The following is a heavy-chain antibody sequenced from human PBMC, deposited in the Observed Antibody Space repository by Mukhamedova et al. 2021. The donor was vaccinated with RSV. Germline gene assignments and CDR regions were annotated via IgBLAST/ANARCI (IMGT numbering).Heavy chain of an antibody. CDR3: ARERTYYYDSSGYYLDY. CDR1: SSYA. D-gene: IGHD3-22*01. Sequence: SSYAMHWVRQAPGEGLEWVAVISYDGSNKYYADSVKGRFTISRDNSKNTLYLQMNSLRAEDTAVYYCARERTYYYDSSGYYLDYW. CDR2: ISYDGSNK. V-gene: IGHV3-30*04. J-gene: IGHJ4*01.